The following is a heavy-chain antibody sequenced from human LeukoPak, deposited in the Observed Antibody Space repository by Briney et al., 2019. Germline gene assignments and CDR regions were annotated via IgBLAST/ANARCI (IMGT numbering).Heavy chain of an antibody. Sequence: SQTLSLTCAVSGGSISSGGYSWSWIRQPPGKGLEWIGYIYHSGSTYYNPSLKSRVTISVDRSKNQFSLKLSSVTAADTAVYYCAREVRGAIDYWGQGTLVTVSS. V-gene: IGHV4-30-2*01. CDR2: IYHSGST. D-gene: IGHD3-10*01. J-gene: IGHJ4*02. CDR3: AREVRGAIDY. CDR1: GGSISSGGYS.